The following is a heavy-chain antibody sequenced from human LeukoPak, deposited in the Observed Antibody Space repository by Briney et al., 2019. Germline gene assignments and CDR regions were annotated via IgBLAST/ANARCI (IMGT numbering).Heavy chain of an antibody. CDR1: GGSFSGYY. Sequence: SETLSLTCAVYGGSFSGYYWSRIRQPPGKGLGWIGEINHSGSTNYNPSLKSRVTISVDTSKNQFSLKLSSVTAADTAVYYCARADGPYCSGGSCSGWFDPWGQGTLVTVSS. CDR3: ARADGPYCSGGSCSGWFDP. D-gene: IGHD2-15*01. J-gene: IGHJ5*02. V-gene: IGHV4-34*01. CDR2: INHSGST.